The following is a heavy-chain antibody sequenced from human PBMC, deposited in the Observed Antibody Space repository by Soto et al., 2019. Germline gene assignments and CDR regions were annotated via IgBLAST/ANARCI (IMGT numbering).Heavy chain of an antibody. V-gene: IGHV3-23*01. CDR3: AKVGPVDIVAPDPLGFDY. CDR2: ISGSGGST. J-gene: IGHJ4*02. CDR1: GFTFSSYA. D-gene: IGHD5-12*01. Sequence: PGGSLRLSCAASGFTFSSYAMSWVRQAPGKGLEWVSAISGSGGSTYYADSVKGRFTISRDNSKNTLYLQMNSLRAEDTAVYYCAKVGPVDIVAPDPLGFDYWGQGNLVTVSS.